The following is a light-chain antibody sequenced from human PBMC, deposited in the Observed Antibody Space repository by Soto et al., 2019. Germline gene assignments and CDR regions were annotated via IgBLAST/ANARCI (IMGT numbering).Light chain of an antibody. CDR1: QSVRSN. V-gene: IGKV3-15*01. J-gene: IGKJ1*01. CDR3: QQCKDWPLT. Sequence: EIVMTQSPVTIFVSPGERATLSGRASQSVRSNLAWYQQKPGQAPSLLIYGAFTRATGIPTRFSSTGSGTEFTLTISSMQSEDFALYYCQQCKDWPLTFGQGTKVDXK. CDR2: GAF.